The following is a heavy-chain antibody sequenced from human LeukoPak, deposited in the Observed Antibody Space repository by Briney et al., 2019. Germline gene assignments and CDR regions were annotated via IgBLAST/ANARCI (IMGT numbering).Heavy chain of an antibody. J-gene: IGHJ4*02. CDR1: GFTFNNYA. Sequence: TGGSLRLSCAASGFTFNNYAMSWVRQAPGKVLEWVSAITGSGGDTYHADSVKGRFTISRDNSENTLYLQMNSLRAEDTAVYYCAKGSRDSRPYYFDFWGQGTLVTASS. CDR2: ITGSGGDT. D-gene: IGHD3-3*01. CDR3: AKGSRDSRPYYFDF. V-gene: IGHV3-23*01.